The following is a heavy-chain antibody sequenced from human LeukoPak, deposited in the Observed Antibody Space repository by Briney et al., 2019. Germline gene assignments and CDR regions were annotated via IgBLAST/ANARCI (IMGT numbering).Heavy chain of an antibody. CDR1: GFTFSSYG. J-gene: IGHJ4*02. Sequence: GRSLRLSCAASGFTFSSYGMHWVRQAPGKGLEWVANIKQDGSEKYYVDSVKGRFTISRDNAKNSLYLQMNSLRAEDTAVYYCAGDDYYDSSGYYGSSVYWGQGTPVTVSS. D-gene: IGHD3-22*01. CDR3: AGDDYYDSSGYYGSSVY. V-gene: IGHV3-7*04. CDR2: IKQDGSEK.